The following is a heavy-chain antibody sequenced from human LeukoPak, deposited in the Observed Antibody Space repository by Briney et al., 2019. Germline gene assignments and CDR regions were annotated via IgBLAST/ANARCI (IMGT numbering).Heavy chain of an antibody. D-gene: IGHD6-13*01. CDR3: ARADSSSWYYFDY. CDR1: GYTFTGYY. CDR2: INPNSGGT. J-gene: IGHJ4*02. Sequence: ASVKVSCKASGYTFTGYYMHWVRQAPGQGLEWMGWINPNSGGTNYAQKFQGRVTMTRDTSISTAYMELSRLRSDDTAVYYCARADSSSWYYFDYWGQGILVTVSS. V-gene: IGHV1-2*02.